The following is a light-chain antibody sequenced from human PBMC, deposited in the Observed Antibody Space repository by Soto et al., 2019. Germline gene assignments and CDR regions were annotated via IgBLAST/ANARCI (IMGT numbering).Light chain of an antibody. J-gene: IGKJ2*01. Sequence: EIVLTQSPATLSLSPGERATLSCRASQSVSSYLAWYQQKPGQAPRLLIYDASNSATGIPARFSGSGSGTDFTLTISSLVPEDFGVYDGQQRSNWPPMYTFGQGTKLVIK. CDR1: QSVSSY. CDR2: DAS. CDR3: QQRSNWPPMYT. V-gene: IGKV3-11*01.